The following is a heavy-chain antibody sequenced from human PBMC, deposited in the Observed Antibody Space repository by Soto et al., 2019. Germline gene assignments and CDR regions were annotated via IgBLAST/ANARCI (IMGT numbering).Heavy chain of an antibody. V-gene: IGHV3-30*18. CDR2: ISYDGSNK. D-gene: IGHD3-3*01. CDR1: GFTFRSYG. Sequence: PGGSLRLSCAASGFTFRSYGMHWVRQAPGKGLEWVAVISYDGSNKYYADSVKGRFTISRDNSKNTLYLQMNSLRAEDTAVYYCAKGNYDFWSGYYKSPYYYYYMDVWGKGTTVTVSS. CDR3: AKGNYDFWSGYYKSPYYYYYMDV. J-gene: IGHJ6*03.